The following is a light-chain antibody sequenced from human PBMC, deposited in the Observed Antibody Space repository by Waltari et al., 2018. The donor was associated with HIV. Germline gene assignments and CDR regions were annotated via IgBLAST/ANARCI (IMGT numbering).Light chain of an antibody. CDR2: DVS. CDR3: CSYAGSYTHIVL. V-gene: IGLV2-11*01. Sequence: QSALTQPRSVSGSPGQSVPVSCTGSNSDIGTYDYVSWYQQYPDKAPKLIIYDVSSRPLGVPDRFSGSKSGNTASLTISGLQAADEADYYCCSYAGSYTHIVLFGGGTKLTVL. J-gene: IGLJ2*01. CDR1: NSDIGTYDY.